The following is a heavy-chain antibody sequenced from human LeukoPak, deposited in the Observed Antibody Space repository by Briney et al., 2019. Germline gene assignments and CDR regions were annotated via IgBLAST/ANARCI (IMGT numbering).Heavy chain of an antibody. CDR2: IYYSGST. V-gene: IGHV4-39*07. CDR1: GGSISSSSYY. D-gene: IGHD5-18*01. CDR3: ARDSRGYSYGLDY. Sequence: SETLSLTCTVSGGSISSSSYYWGWLRQPPGKGLVWIGSIYYSGSTYYNPSLKSRVTISVDTSKNQFSLKLSSVTAADTAVYYCARDSRGYSYGLDYWGQGTLVTVSS. J-gene: IGHJ4*02.